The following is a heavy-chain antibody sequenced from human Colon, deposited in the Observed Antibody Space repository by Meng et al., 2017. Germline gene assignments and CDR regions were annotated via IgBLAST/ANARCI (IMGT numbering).Heavy chain of an antibody. D-gene: IGHD1-26*01. CDR1: GGSVSSPSYY. CDR2: VYYTGSA. J-gene: IGHJ4*02. Sequence: QVPLQGAGPRLVSPSETLSLTCTLSGGSVSSPSYYWSWIRQTPGKGLEWIGYVYYTGSANYNPSLKSRVTISVDTSKNHFSLNLTSVTAADTAVYYCARGRGSYSSIDFWGQGTLVTVSS. V-gene: IGHV4-61*03. CDR3: ARGRGSYSSIDF.